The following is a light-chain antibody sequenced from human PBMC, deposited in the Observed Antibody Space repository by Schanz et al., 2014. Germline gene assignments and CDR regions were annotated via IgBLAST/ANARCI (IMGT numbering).Light chain of an antibody. J-gene: IGKJ2*01. CDR1: QSVSSN. CDR3: HQQGTSPYS. Sequence: EIVMTQSPATLSVSPGERATLSCRASQSVSSNLAWYQQKPGQAPRLLIYGASSRATGIPDRFSGSGSGTDFILTINRLEPEDFAVYYCHQQGTSPYSFGRGTKVEIK. V-gene: IGKV3-20*01. CDR2: GAS.